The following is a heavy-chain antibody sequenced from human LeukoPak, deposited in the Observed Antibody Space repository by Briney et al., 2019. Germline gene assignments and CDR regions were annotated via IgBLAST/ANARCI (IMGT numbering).Heavy chain of an antibody. Sequence: SETLSLTCAVSGCSISSGYYWGWIRQPPGKGLEWIGSIYHSGSTYYNPSLKSRVTISVDTSKNQFSLKLSSVTAADTAVYYCARHPMQVGATQGYWGQGTLVTVSS. CDR3: ARHPMQVGATQGY. D-gene: IGHD1-26*01. V-gene: IGHV4-38-2*01. CDR2: IYHSGST. J-gene: IGHJ4*02. CDR1: GCSISSGYY.